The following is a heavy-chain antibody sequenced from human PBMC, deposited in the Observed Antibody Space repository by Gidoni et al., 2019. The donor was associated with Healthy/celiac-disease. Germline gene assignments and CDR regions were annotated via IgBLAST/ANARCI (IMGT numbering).Heavy chain of an antibody. J-gene: IGHJ5*02. CDR3: ARFMYEVAAAGTAFWFDP. V-gene: IGHV4-31*02. D-gene: IGHD6-13*01. Sequence: SSGGYYWSWIRQHPGKGLEWIGYIYYRGSTYYNPSLKSRVTISVDTSKNQFSLKLSSVPAADTAVYYCARFMYEVAAAGTAFWFDPWGQGTLVTVSS. CDR2: IYYRGST. CDR1: SSGGYY.